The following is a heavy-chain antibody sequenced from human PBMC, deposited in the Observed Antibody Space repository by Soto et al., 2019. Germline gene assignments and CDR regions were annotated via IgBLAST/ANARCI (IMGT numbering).Heavy chain of an antibody. V-gene: IGHV1-3*01. D-gene: IGHD5-12*01. Sequence: ASVKVSCKASGYTFTSYAMHWVRQAPGQRLEWMGWINAGNGNTKYSQKFQGRVTITRDTSASTAYMELSSLRSEDTAVYYCALLPENGYSGYEWFDYWGQGTLVTVSS. J-gene: IGHJ4*02. CDR1: GYTFTSYA. CDR2: INAGNGNT. CDR3: ALLPENGYSGYEWFDY.